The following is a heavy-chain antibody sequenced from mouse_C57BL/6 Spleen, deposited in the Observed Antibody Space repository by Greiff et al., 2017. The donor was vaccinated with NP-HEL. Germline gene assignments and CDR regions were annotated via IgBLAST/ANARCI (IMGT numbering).Heavy chain of an antibody. CDR1: GYTFTSYW. V-gene: IGHV1-55*01. Sequence: QVQLKQPGAELVKPGASVKMSCKASGYTFTSYWITWVKQRPGQGLEWIGDIYPGSGSTNYNEKFKSKATLTVDTSSSTAYMQLSSLTSEDSAVYYCARLLLRLYYFDYWGQGTTLTVSS. J-gene: IGHJ2*01. CDR2: IYPGSGST. CDR3: ARLLLRLYYFDY. D-gene: IGHD1-1*01.